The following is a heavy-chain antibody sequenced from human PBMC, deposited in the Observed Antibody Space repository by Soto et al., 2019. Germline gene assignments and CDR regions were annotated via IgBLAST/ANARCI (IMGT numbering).Heavy chain of an antibody. V-gene: IGHV1-69*10. Sequence: SVKVSFKASGGTYNTFAISWLRQAPGQGLEWMGGIIPVLGPAFYAQKFQGRVTITADKSTTTAYLELTSLRSEGTAVYYCVRAAKRYFDYWGQGTLVTVSS. CDR2: IIPVLGPA. J-gene: IGHJ4*02. CDR3: VRAAKRYFDY. CDR1: GGTYNTFA.